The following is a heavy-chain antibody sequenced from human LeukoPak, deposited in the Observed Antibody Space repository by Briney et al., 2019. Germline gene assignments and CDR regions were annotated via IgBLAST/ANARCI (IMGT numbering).Heavy chain of an antibody. CDR1: GGSFSGYY. V-gene: IGHV4-34*01. D-gene: IGHD6-19*01. Sequence: SETLSLTCAVYGGSFSGYYWSWIRQPPGKGLEWIGEINHSGSTNYNPSLKSRVTISVDTSKNQFSLKLSSVTAADTAVYYCARRIAVAGIDYWGQGILVTVSS. J-gene: IGHJ4*02. CDR3: ARRIAVAGIDY. CDR2: INHSGST.